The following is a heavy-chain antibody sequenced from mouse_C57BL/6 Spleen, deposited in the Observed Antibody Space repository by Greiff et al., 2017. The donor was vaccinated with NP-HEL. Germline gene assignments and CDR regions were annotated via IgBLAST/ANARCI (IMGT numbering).Heavy chain of an antibody. Sequence: QVQLQQSGAELVRPGASVTLSCKASGYTFTDYEMHWVKQTPVHGLEWIGAIDPETGGTAYNQKFKGKAILTADKSSSTAYMELRSLTSEDSAVYYCAREGTTVVATRAMDDWGQGTSVTVSS. V-gene: IGHV1-15*01. J-gene: IGHJ4*01. CDR1: GYTFTDYE. CDR3: AREGTTVVATRAMDD. CDR2: IDPETGGT. D-gene: IGHD1-1*01.